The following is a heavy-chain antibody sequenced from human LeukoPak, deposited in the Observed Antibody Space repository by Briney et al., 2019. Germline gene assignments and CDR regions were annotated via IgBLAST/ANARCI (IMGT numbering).Heavy chain of an antibody. J-gene: IGHJ4*02. D-gene: IGHD6-19*01. V-gene: IGHV3-21*01. Sequence: PGGSLRLSCAASGFTFSSYSMNWVRQAPGKGLEWVSSISSSSSYIYYADSVKGRFTISRDNTKNSLYLQMNSLRAEDTAVYYCARDQSSGWYYFDYWGQGTLVTVPS. CDR3: ARDQSSGWYYFDY. CDR1: GFTFSSYS. CDR2: ISSSSSYI.